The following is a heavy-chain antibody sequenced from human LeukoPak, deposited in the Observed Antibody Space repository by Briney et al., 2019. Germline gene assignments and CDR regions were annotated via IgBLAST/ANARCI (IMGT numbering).Heavy chain of an antibody. CDR3: ARLNIVVVTANYYYYYGMDV. D-gene: IGHD2-21*02. CDR2: IYYSGST. V-gene: IGHV4-59*01. CDR1: GGSISSYY. J-gene: IGHJ6*02. Sequence: SETPSLTCTVSGGSISSYYWSWIRQPPGKRLEWIGHIYYSGSTNYNPSLKSRVTISVDTSRNQFSLKLRSVTAADTAVYYCARLNIVVVTANYYYYYGMDVWGQGTTVTVSS.